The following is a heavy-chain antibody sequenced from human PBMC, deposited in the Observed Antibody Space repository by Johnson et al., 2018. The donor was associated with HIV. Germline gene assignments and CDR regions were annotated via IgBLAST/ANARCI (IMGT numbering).Heavy chain of an antibody. Sequence: VQLVESGGGLVKPGGSLRLSCAASGFTFSSYAMSWVRQAPGKGLEWVSYISSSGSTIYYADSVKGRFTISRDNAKTSLYLQMNSLRAEDTDVYYCARENGRLGYAFDMWGQGTMVTVSS. CDR2: ISSSGSTI. CDR3: ARENGRLGYAFDM. V-gene: IGHV3-48*04. CDR1: GFTFSSYA. D-gene: IGHD3-16*01. J-gene: IGHJ3*02.